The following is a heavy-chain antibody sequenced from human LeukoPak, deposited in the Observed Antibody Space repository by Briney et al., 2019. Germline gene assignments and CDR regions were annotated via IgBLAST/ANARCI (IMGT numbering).Heavy chain of an antibody. V-gene: IGHV1-24*01. D-gene: IGHD3-10*01. CDR1: GYTLTELS. J-gene: IGHJ6*03. CDR2: FDPEDGET. CDR3: ARDLDGSGTISRGYYYYYMDV. Sequence: ASVKVSCKVSGYTLTELSMHWVRQAPGKGLEWMGGFDPEDGETIYAQKFQGRVTMTEDTSTDTAYMELSSLRSEDTAVYYCARDLDGSGTISRGYYYYYMDVWGKGTAVTISS.